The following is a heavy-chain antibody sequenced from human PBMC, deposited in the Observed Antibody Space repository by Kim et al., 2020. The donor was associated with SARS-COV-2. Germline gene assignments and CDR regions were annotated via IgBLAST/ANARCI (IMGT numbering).Heavy chain of an antibody. CDR2: ISSSGSTI. J-gene: IGHJ3*02. V-gene: IGHV3-11*01. CDR1: GFTFSDYY. D-gene: IGHD3-10*01. Sequence: GGSLRLSCAASGFTFSDYYMSWIRQAPGKGLEWVSYISSSGSTIYYADSVKGRFTISRDNAKNSLYLQMNSLRAEDTAVYYCAGGFTMVRDDAFDIWGQGTMVTVSS. CDR3: AGGFTMVRDDAFDI.